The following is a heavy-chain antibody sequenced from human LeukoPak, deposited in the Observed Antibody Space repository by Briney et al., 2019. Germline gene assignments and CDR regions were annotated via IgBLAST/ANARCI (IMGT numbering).Heavy chain of an antibody. Sequence: ASVKVSCKASGGTFSSYAISWVRQAPGQGLEWMGGIIPIFGTANYAQKFQGRVTITTDESTSTAYMELSSLRSEDTAVYYCASVPLYSSSSFDYWGQGTLVIVSS. V-gene: IGHV1-69*05. J-gene: IGHJ4*02. CDR3: ASVPLYSSSSFDY. CDR1: GGTFSSYA. CDR2: IIPIFGTA. D-gene: IGHD6-6*01.